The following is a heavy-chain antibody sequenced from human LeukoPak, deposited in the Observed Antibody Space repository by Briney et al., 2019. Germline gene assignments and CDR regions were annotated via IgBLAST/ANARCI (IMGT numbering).Heavy chain of an antibody. J-gene: IGHJ4*02. V-gene: IGHV3-49*04. D-gene: IGHD3-10*01. CDR3: TRHHYGSGRSGFDY. CDR2: IRNQAYGGTT. Sequence: GGSLRLSCTGFGFTFGDYAMSWVRQAPGKGLEWVGVIRNQAYGGTTEYAASVKNKFTISRDDSKSIAYLQVNSLETEDTAVYYCTRHHYGSGRSGFDYWGQGTLVTVSS. CDR1: GFTFGDYA.